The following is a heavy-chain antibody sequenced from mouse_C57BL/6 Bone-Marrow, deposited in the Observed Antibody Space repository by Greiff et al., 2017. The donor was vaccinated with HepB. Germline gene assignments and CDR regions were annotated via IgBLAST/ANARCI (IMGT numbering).Heavy chain of an antibody. V-gene: IGHV1-85*01. D-gene: IGHD2-4*01. J-gene: IGHJ3*01. Sequence: VQLQQSGPELVKPGASVKLSCKASGYTFTSYDINWVKQRPGQGLEWIGRIYPRDGSTKYNEKFKGKATLTVDTSSSTAYMELHSLTSEDSAVYFCARRGYDYGAWFAYWGQGTLVTVSA. CDR3: ARRGYDYGAWFAY. CDR2: IYPRDGST. CDR1: GYTFTSYD.